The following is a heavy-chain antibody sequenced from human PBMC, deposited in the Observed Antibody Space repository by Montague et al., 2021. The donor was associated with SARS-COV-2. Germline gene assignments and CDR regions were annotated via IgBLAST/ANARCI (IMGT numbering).Heavy chain of an antibody. V-gene: IGHV4-39*01. Sequence: SETLSLTCTVSGDSISSSSYYWGWIRQPPGKGLEWIGSINNSGNTYNNPSLRSRVSISVDTSKNQFSLNVSSVTAADTGMFYCARVTHHRSAWHYYMDVWGKGTTVTVSS. CDR3: ARVTHHRSAWHYYMDV. J-gene: IGHJ6*03. CDR2: INNSGNT. D-gene: IGHD1-14*01. CDR1: GDSISSSSYY.